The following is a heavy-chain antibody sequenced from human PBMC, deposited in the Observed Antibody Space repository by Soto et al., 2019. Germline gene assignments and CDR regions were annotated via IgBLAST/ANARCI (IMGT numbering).Heavy chain of an antibody. CDR1: GFTFSDCA. J-gene: IGHJ4*02. CDR2: ISGTGRST. Sequence: EVQVWESGGGLVQPGGSLRLSCEASGFTFSDCAKSWVRQAPGKGLEWVSGISGTGRSTFYADSVKDRFTISRDNSKNTVYLQMTSLRAEDTAVYYCAKGNTSVWYFFDYWGQGTLVTVSS. CDR3: AKGNTSVWYFFDY. V-gene: IGHV3-23*01. D-gene: IGHD6-19*01.